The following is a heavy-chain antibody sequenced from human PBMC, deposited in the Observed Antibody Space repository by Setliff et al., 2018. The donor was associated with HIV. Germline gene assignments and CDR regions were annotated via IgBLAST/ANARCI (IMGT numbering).Heavy chain of an antibody. CDR3: TRVDYDFWSGPMTRYYFDY. J-gene: IGHJ4*02. Sequence: GESLKISCTASGFTFGDYAMSWVRQAPGKGLEWVGFIRSKAYGGTTEYAASVKGRFTISRDDSKSIAYLQMNSLKTEDTAVYYCTRVDYDFWSGPMTRYYFDYWGQGTLVTVSS. V-gene: IGHV3-49*04. D-gene: IGHD3-3*01. CDR2: IRSKAYGGTT. CDR1: GFTFGDYA.